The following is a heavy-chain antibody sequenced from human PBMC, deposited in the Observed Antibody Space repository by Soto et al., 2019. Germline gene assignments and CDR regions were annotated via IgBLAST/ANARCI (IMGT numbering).Heavy chain of an antibody. J-gene: IGHJ3*01. CDR2: ISYSGVTT. V-gene: IGHV3-23*01. CDR3: AKKGIEVAFDYFDF. Sequence: EVQLLESGGDLVQPGGSLRLSCAASGFTFNSCAMSWVRQAPGKGLEWVSTISYSGVTTYYTDSVKGRFTISRDNSKNTMYLQMDSLRAEDTAIYYCAKKGIEVAFDYFDFWGQGTMVTVSP. CDR1: GFTFNSCA. D-gene: IGHD6-19*01.